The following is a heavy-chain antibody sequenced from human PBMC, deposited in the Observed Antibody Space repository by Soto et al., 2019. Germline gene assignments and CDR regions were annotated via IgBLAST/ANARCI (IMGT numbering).Heavy chain of an antibody. J-gene: IGHJ6*03. CDR3: AREGGRGAAQTNYMDV. Sequence: SGGSLRLSSAAPGLSLSSHYISWVRRAPGKGLDWVSTIYKSGSAFYADSVKGRFTISRDNSKSTLYLQMNSLRVEDTAIYFCAREGGRGAAQTNYMDVWGKGTTVTVAS. CDR1: GLSLSSHY. CDR2: IYKSGSA. D-gene: IGHD1-26*01. V-gene: IGHV3-66*01.